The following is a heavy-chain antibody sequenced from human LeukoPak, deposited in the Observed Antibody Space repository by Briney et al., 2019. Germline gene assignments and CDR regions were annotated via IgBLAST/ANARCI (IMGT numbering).Heavy chain of an antibody. V-gene: IGHV4-61*02. CDR2: IYTSGST. CDR3: ARGGGSRTDNYYFDY. D-gene: IGHD6-13*01. J-gene: IGHJ4*02. CDR1: GGSISSGSYY. Sequence: SQTLSLTCTVSGGSISSGSYYWSWIRQPAGKGLEWIGRIYTSGSTNYNPSLRSRVTISVDTSKNQFSLKLSSVTAADTAVYYCARGGGSRTDNYYFDYWGQGTLVTVSS.